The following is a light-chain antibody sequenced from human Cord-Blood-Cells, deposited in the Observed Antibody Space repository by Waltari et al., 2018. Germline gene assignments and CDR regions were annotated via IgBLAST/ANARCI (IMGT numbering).Light chain of an antibody. Sequence: QSALTQPASVSGSPGQSITISCTGTSSHVGGYNYVSWYQQHPGKAPKLMFYDVSNRPSGVSNRFSGSKSGNTASLTISGLQAEDEADYYCSSYTSSSTLVFGTGTKVTVL. V-gene: IGLV2-14*01. CDR2: DVS. CDR1: SSHVGGYNY. J-gene: IGLJ1*01. CDR3: SSYTSSSTLV.